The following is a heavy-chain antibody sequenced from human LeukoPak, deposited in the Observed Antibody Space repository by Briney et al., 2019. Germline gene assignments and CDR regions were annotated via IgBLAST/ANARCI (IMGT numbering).Heavy chain of an antibody. Sequence: SVKVSCKASGGTFSSYAISWVRQAPGQGLEWMGGIIPIFGTANYAQKFQGRVTITADESTSTAYLELSSLRSEDTAVYYCARRNSGYDYWFDPWGQGTLVTVSS. D-gene: IGHD5-12*01. J-gene: IGHJ5*02. V-gene: IGHV1-69*13. CDR2: IIPIFGTA. CDR1: GGTFSSYA. CDR3: ARRNSGYDYWFDP.